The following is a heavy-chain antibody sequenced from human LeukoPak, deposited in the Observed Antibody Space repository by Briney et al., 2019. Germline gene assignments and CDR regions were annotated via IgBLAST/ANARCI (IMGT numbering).Heavy chain of an antibody. D-gene: IGHD2-15*01. V-gene: IGHV1-18*01. J-gene: IGHJ4*02. CDR2: ISAYNGNT. CDR1: GYTFTSYG. Sequence: ASVKVSCKASGYTFTSYGISWVRQAPGQGLEWMGWISAYNGNTNYAQKLQGRVTMTTDTSTSTAYMELRSLRSDDTAVYYCARDLKLGYCSGGSCYHFDYWGQGTLVTVSS. CDR3: ARDLKLGYCSGGSCYHFDY.